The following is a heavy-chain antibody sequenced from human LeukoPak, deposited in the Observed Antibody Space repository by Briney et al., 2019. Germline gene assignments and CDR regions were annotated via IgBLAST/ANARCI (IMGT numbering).Heavy chain of an antibody. CDR3: ARVLDCTNGVCYYFDY. Sequence: SETLSLTCAVYGGSLSGHYWSWIRQPPGKGLEWIGYIYYSGSTNYNPSLKSRVTISVDTSKNQFSLKLSSVTAADTAVYYCARVLDCTNGVCYYFDYWGQGTLVTVSS. D-gene: IGHD2-8*01. CDR1: GGSLSGHY. V-gene: IGHV4-59*11. J-gene: IGHJ4*02. CDR2: IYYSGST.